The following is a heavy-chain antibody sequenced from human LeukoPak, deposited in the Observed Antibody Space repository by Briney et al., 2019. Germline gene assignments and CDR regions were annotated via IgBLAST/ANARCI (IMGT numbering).Heavy chain of an antibody. CDR1: GGSFSDYS. J-gene: IGHJ6*03. CDR3: ARDGIAVFGVITGNYYYMDV. D-gene: IGHD3-3*01. Sequence: SETLSLTCAVHGGSFSDYSWSWIRQPPGKGLEWIGEISHSGGTNYNPSLKSRVTMSVDTSNNQFSLKLKSVTAADTAVYYYARDGIAVFGVITGNYYYMDVWGNETTVTVSS. CDR2: ISHSGGT. V-gene: IGHV4-34*01.